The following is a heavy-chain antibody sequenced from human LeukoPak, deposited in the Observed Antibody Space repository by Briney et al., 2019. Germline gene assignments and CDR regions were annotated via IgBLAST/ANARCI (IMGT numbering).Heavy chain of an antibody. D-gene: IGHD2-2*01. J-gene: IGHJ4*02. CDR3: LKDFGEKTAAIAY. CDR2: IRRETGSI. Sequence: GRSLRLSCAASAFSFDDYAMHWVRQAPATGLEWVSGIRRETGSIGYADSVKGRFTIFRDNARNSLYLQMNSLRADDHALVYCLKDFGEKTAAIAYLGEGSLVTVSS. V-gene: IGHV3-9*01. CDR1: AFSFDDYA.